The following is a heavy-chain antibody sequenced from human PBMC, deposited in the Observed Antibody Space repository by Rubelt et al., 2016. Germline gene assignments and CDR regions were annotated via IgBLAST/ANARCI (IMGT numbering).Heavy chain of an antibody. Sequence: EVQLVESGGGLIQPGGSLRLSCAASGITVSNNYMTWVRQAPGRGLEWVSVIYSGGSTHYADSVKGRFTISKDNSKNTRYLQMSTLRAEETAVYYCARVVGATTDYWGQGNLVTVSS. CDR2: IYSGGST. J-gene: IGHJ4*02. V-gene: IGHV3-53*01. CDR3: ARVVGATTDY. D-gene: IGHD2-15*01. CDR1: GITVSNNY.